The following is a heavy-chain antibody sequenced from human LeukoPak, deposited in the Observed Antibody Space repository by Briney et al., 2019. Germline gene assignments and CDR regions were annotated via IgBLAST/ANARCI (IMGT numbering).Heavy chain of an antibody. Sequence: GGSLRLSCAASGFTFSSHDMHWVRQAPGKGLEWVAFIRYDGSNKYYADSVKGRFTISRDNSKNTLYLQMNSLRAEDTAVYYCAKFAGYNRRLDYWGQGTLVTVSS. CDR3: AKFAGYNRRLDY. J-gene: IGHJ4*02. V-gene: IGHV3-30*02. D-gene: IGHD5-24*01. CDR1: GFTFSSHD. CDR2: IRYDGSNK.